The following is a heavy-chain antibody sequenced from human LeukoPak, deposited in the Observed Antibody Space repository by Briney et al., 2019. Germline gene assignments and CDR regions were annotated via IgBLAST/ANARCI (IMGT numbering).Heavy chain of an antibody. D-gene: IGHD1-1*01. CDR3: SRHDALPGDY. Sequence: PGGSLRLSCAASGFTFSSYAMSWVRQAPGKGLEWVSAISGSGGSTYYADSVKGRFTISRDNSKNTLYLQMNSLRAEDTAVYYCSRHDALPGDYWGQGTQVTVSS. V-gene: IGHV3-23*01. CDR2: ISGSGGST. J-gene: IGHJ4*02. CDR1: GFTFSSYA.